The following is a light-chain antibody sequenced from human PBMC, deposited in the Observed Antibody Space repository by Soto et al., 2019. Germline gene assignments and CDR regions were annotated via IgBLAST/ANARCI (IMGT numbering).Light chain of an antibody. CDR3: MLSYSGPSI. CDR2: DIN. V-gene: IGLV7-46*01. CDR1: TGTVTSGHY. Sequence: QTVVTQEPSLTVSPGGTVTRTCGSSTGTVTSGHYPYWFQVKPGQAPRTLLYDINNKHSWTPARFSGSLLGGKAALTLSGAQPEDEADYYCMLSYSGPSIFGGGTQLTVL. J-gene: IGLJ7*01.